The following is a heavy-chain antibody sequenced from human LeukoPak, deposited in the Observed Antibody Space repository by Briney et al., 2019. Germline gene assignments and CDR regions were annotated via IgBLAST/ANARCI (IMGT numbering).Heavy chain of an antibody. CDR3: ARDPPSDYDFWSRDY. CDR1: GFTFSSYS. J-gene: IGHJ4*02. D-gene: IGHD3-3*01. V-gene: IGHV3-48*01. Sequence: GGSLRLSCAASGFTFSSYSMNWVRQAPGKGLEWVSYISSSSSTIYYADSVKGRFTISRDNAKNSLYLQMNSLRAEDTAVYYCARDPPSDYDFWSRDYWGQGTLVTVSS. CDR2: ISSSSSTI.